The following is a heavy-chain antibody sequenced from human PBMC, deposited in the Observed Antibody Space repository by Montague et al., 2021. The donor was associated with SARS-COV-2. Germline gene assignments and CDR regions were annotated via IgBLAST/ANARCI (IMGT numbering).Heavy chain of an antibody. Sequence: SETLSLTCTVSAGLINNYYWSWIRQSAGKGLEWIGRIYPSGDTNYNPSLKSRVIVSVDTSKSQFSLNLNSLTVPDTAVYYCASSYGSGYYGFDYWGQGIPVTVSS. J-gene: IGHJ4*02. CDR3: ASSYGSGYYGFDY. D-gene: IGHD3-10*01. CDR2: IYPSGDT. CDR1: AGLINNYY. V-gene: IGHV4-4*07.